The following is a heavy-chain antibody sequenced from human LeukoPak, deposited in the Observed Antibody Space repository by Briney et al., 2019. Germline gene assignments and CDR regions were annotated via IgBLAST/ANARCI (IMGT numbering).Heavy chain of an antibody. Sequence: GGSLRLSCAASGFTFSGYWMSWVRQAPGKGLEWVANIKQDGSEKYYVDSVKGRFTISRDNAKNSLYLQMNSLRAEDTAVYYCARSSYGTIDYWGQGTLVTVSS. CDR1: GFTFSGYW. V-gene: IGHV3-7*01. D-gene: IGHD1-26*01. CDR2: IKQDGSEK. CDR3: ARSSYGTIDY. J-gene: IGHJ4*02.